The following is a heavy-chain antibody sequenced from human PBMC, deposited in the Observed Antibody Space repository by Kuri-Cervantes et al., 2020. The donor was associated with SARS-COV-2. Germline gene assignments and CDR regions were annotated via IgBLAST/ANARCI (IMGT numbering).Heavy chain of an antibody. CDR2: IYYSGST. V-gene: IGHV4-30-4*01. CDR3: AGRNYYYYYGVDV. Sequence: SETLSLTCTVSGGSISSGDYYWTWIRQPPGKGLEWIGYIYYSGSTYYNPSLKSRVTIAVDTSKYPFSLKLNSVTAADTAVYYCAGRNYYYYYGVDVWGQGTTVTVSS. J-gene: IGHJ6*02. CDR1: GGSISSGDYY.